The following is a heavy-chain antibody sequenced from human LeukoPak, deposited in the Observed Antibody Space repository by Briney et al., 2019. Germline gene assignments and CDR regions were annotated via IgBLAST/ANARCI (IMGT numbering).Heavy chain of an antibody. CDR1: GGSISSYY. CDR3: ARTHSSSWYNYYYYYYMDV. D-gene: IGHD6-13*01. V-gene: IGHV4-4*09. Sequence: SSETLSLTCTVAGGSISSYYWSWIRQPPGKGLEWIGYIYTSGSTNYNPSLKSRVTISVDTSKNQFSLKLSSVTAADTAVYYCARTHSSSWYNYYYYYYMDVWGKGTTVTVSS. J-gene: IGHJ6*03. CDR2: IYTSGST.